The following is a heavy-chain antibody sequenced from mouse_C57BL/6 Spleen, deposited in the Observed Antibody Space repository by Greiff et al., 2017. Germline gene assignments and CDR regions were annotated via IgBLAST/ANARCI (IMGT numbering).Heavy chain of an antibody. D-gene: IGHD1-1*01. J-gene: IGHJ3*01. CDR1: GFNIKDYY. V-gene: IGHV14-1*01. Sequence: VQLQQSGAELVRPGASVKLSCTASGFNIKDYYMHWVKQRPEQGLEWIGRIDPEDGDTEYAPKFQGKATMTADTPSNTAYLQLSSLTSEDTAVYYCTLYGSSPVAYWGQGTLVTVSA. CDR3: TLYGSSPVAY. CDR2: IDPEDGDT.